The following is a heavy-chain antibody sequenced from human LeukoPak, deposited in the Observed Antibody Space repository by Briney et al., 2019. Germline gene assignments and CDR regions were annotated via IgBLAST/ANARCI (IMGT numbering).Heavy chain of an antibody. V-gene: IGHV4-30-4*08. CDR3: ARADYDSSGYYIDDY. Sequence: LRLSCTASGFTFSNYWMSWIRQPPGKGLEWIGYIYYSGSTYYNPSLKSRVTISVDTSKNQFSLKLSSVTAADTAVYYCARADYDSSGYYIDDYWGQGTLVTVSS. D-gene: IGHD3-22*01. J-gene: IGHJ4*02. CDR1: GFTFSNYW. CDR2: IYYSGST.